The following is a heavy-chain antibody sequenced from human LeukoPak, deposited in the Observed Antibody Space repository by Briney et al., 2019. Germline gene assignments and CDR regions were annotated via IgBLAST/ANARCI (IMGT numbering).Heavy chain of an antibody. J-gene: IGHJ3*02. CDR3: ARVALGLLYEIRDDAFDI. CDR2: INHSGST. D-gene: IGHD3-3*01. V-gene: IGHV4-34*01. CDR1: GGSFSGYY. Sequence: PSETLSLTCAVYGGSFSGYYWSWIRQPPGKGLEWIGEINHSGSTNYNPSLKSRVTISVDTSKNQFSLKLSSVTAADTAVYYCARVALGLLYEIRDDAFDIWGQGTMVTVSS.